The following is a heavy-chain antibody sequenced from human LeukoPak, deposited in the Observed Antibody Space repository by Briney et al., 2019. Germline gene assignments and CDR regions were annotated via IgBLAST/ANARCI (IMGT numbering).Heavy chain of an antibody. Sequence: PSETLSLTCAVYGGSFSGYYWSWIRQPPGKGLEWIGEINHSGSTNYNPSLKSRVTMSVDTSKNQFSLKLSSVTAADTAVYYCARGIVVVVAATPEGWFDPWGQGTLVTVSS. D-gene: IGHD2-15*01. CDR1: GGSFSGYY. CDR2: INHSGST. V-gene: IGHV4-34*01. CDR3: ARGIVVVVAATPEGWFDP. J-gene: IGHJ5*02.